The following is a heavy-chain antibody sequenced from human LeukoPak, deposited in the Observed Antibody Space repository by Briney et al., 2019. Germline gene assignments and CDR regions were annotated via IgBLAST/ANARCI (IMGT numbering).Heavy chain of an antibody. J-gene: IGHJ6*02. V-gene: IGHV3-74*01. Sequence: GGSLRLSCAASGFTFNNYWLHWVRQVPGKGLVWVSRINNDGSSASYVDSVKGRFTISRDNAKNTLFLQMNSLRAEDTAVYYCARRGTGHGMDVWGQGTTVIVSS. CDR2: INNDGSSA. D-gene: IGHD1-1*01. CDR1: GFTFNNYW. CDR3: ARRGTGHGMDV.